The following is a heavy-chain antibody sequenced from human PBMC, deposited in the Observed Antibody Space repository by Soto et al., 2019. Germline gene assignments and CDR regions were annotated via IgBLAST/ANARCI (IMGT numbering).Heavy chain of an antibody. D-gene: IGHD4-4*01. V-gene: IGHV1-69*12. CDR1: GGTFRSST. CDR2: IIPIFPTP. J-gene: IGHJ6*02. Sequence: QVQLVQSGAEVKKPGSSGTLSCKASGGTFRSSTISWVRQAPGQGLEWMGGIIPIFPTPDYAQKFQDRVTITADESASTAYMELSSLTAEDTAVYYCARDRDRLQLGGNYYYIMDVWGQGTTVTVSS. CDR3: ARDRDRLQLGGNYYYIMDV.